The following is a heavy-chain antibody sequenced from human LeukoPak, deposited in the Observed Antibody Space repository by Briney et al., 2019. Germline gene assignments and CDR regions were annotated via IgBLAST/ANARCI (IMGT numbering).Heavy chain of an antibody. CDR3: ARGHDYSNWSDY. CDR2: INPNSGGT. CDR1: GYTFTGYY. J-gene: IGHJ4*02. Sequence: ASVKVSCKASGYTFTGYYMHWVRQAPGQGLEWMGWINPNSGGTNYAQKFQGWVTMTRDTSISTAYMELSRLRSDDTAVYYCARGHDYSNWSDYWGQGTLVTVSS. D-gene: IGHD4-11*01. V-gene: IGHV1-2*04.